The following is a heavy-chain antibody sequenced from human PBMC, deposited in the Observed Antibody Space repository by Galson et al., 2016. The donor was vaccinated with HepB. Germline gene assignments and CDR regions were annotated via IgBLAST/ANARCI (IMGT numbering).Heavy chain of an antibody. J-gene: IGHJ5*02. V-gene: IGHV4-59*01. CDR1: GGSISTFY. D-gene: IGHD2-21*02. Sequence: SETLSLTCTVSGGSISTFYWTWIRQPPGKGLEWVGLIWQNGRTNYNPSLRSRLTISIDKSMNRFSLQLTSVTAADTAVYYCARGYCGGGCYWGFDPWGQGTLVTVSS. CDR3: ARGYCGGGCYWGFDP. CDR2: IWQNGRT.